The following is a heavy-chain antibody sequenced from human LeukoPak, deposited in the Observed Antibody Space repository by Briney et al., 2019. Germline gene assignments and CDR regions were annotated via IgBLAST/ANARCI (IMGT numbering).Heavy chain of an antibody. J-gene: IGHJ4*02. V-gene: IGHV4-59*11. Sequence: SETLSLTCSVSGGSINSHYWSWIRQPPGKGLEWIGYIFNTGNTNYNPSLASRVTMSVDTSTAQFFLRLSPVTAADTAIYYCASRPADTTWYGVFDYWSQGTLVTVSS. CDR1: GGSINSHY. D-gene: IGHD3-10*01. CDR2: IFNTGNT. CDR3: ASRPADTTWYGVFDY.